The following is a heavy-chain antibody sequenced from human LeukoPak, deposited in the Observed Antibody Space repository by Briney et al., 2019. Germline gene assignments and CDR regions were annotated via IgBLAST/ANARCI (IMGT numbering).Heavy chain of an antibody. Sequence: ASVKVSCKASGYTFTSYYMHWVRQAPGQGLEWMGIINPSGGSTSYAQKFQGRVTMTRDTSTSTAYMELSSLRSEDTAVYYCARAPLSGYDYVGYFQHWGQGTLVTVSS. V-gene: IGHV1-46*01. D-gene: IGHD5-12*01. J-gene: IGHJ1*01. CDR2: INPSGGST. CDR3: ARAPLSGYDYVGYFQH. CDR1: GYTFTSYY.